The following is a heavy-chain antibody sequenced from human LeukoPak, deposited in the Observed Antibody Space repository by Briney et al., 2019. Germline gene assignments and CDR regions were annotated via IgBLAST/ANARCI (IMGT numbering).Heavy chain of an antibody. CDR1: GFTFSDYY. J-gene: IGHJ6*03. CDR3: AKGGAVSSKSITMIRGTRRYYYYMDV. Sequence: GGSLRLSCAASGFTFSDYYMSWIRQAPGKGLEWVSYISSSGSSTFYADSVKGRFTISRDNSKNTLYLQMNRLRAEDTAVYYCAKGGAVSSKSITMIRGTRRYYYYMDVWGKGTTVTIFS. D-gene: IGHD3-10*01. V-gene: IGHV3-11*01. CDR2: ISSSGSST.